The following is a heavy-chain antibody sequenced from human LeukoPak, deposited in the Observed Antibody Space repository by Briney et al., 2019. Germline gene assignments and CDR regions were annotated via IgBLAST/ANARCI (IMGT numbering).Heavy chain of an antibody. V-gene: IGHV3-23*01. CDR3: AKARSSSWYDAFDI. CDR1: GFTFSSYA. D-gene: IGHD6-13*01. Sequence: GGSLRLSCSASGFTFSSYAMSWVRQAPGKGLEWVSLISGSGGSTYYADSVKGRFTISRDNSKNTLYLQVSSLRAEDTAVYYCAKARSSSWYDAFDIWGQGTMVTVSS. CDR2: ISGSGGST. J-gene: IGHJ3*02.